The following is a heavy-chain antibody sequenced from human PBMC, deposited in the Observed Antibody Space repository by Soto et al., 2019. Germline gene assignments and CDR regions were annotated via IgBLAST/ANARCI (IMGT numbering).Heavy chain of an antibody. D-gene: IGHD4-17*01. J-gene: IGHJ6*02. CDR1: GGTVASSHW. V-gene: IGHV4-4*02. Sequence: SETLSLTCGVSGGTVASSHWWSWVRQSPGGGLEWIGNVYHTGDTNFNPSLQSRVTISVDKSNNQFSLRLNSLTAADTAVYYCARDRDPTVAPRAPRRNPYYYYGMDVWGQGTTVTVSS. CDR3: ARDRDPTVAPRAPRRNPYYYYGMDV. CDR2: VYHTGDT.